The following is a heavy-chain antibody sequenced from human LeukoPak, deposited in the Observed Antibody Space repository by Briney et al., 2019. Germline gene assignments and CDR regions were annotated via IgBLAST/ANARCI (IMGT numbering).Heavy chain of an antibody. CDR3: ARLLVKGYSYGYATYYFDY. D-gene: IGHD5-18*01. CDR1: GYTFTSYG. CDR2: ISAYKGNT. Sequence: ASVKVSCKASGYTFTSYGISWVRQAPGQGLEWMGWISAYKGNTNYAQKLQGRVTMTTDTSTSTAYMELRSLRSDDTDVYYCARLLVKGYSYGYATYYFDYWGQGTLVTVSS. J-gene: IGHJ4*02. V-gene: IGHV1-18*01.